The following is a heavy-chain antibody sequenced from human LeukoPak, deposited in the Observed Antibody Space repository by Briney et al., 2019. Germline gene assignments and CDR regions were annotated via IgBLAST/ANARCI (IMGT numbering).Heavy chain of an antibody. J-gene: IGHJ4*02. CDR2: VYYSGST. CDR3: ARQNTDGLGSYNFDY. V-gene: IGHV4-30-4*08. D-gene: IGHD3-10*01. CDR1: GDSVSSGAYY. Sequence: PSQTLSLTCTVSGDSVSSGAYYWNWIRQHPGKGLEWLGYVYYSGSTNYNPSLKSRVTISVDTSKNQFSLKLSSVTAADTAVYYCARQNTDGLGSYNFDYWGRGTLVTVSS.